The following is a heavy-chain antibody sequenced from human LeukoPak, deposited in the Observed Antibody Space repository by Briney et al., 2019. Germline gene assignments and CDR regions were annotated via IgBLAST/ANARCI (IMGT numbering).Heavy chain of an antibody. CDR2: INSDGGNT. J-gene: IGHJ4*02. Sequence: GGSLRLSCAASGFTFGSYWMHWVRQAPGKGLVWVSRINSDGGNTSYADSVKGRFTISRDNAKNTLYLQMNSLRAEDTAVYYCARDQNGEGFDYWGQGTLVTVSS. CDR1: GFTFGSYW. V-gene: IGHV3-74*01. D-gene: IGHD1-1*01. CDR3: ARDQNGEGFDY.